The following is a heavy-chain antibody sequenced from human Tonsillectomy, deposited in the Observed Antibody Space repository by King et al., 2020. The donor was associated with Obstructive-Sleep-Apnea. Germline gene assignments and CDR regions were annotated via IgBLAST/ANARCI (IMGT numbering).Heavy chain of an antibody. V-gene: IGHV5-51*01. J-gene: IGHJ4*02. CDR2: SYPCDSDT. CDR3: ARLSSSHDFDY. CDR1: GYSFTSYW. Sequence: QLVQSGAEVKKPGESLKISCKGSGYSFTSYWIGLVRQMPGKGLELNGISYPCDSDTRYSPSFQCQATISADKSIGTAYLQWSSLKASDTAMYYCARLSSSHDFDYWGQGTLVTVSS. D-gene: IGHD6-13*01.